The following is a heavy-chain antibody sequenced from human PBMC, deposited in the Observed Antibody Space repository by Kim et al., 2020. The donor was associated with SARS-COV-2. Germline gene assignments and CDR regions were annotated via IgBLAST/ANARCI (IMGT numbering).Heavy chain of an antibody. CDR3: ARSREATVDY. Sequence: YTPEYAASVKGRFTISRDDSKNSLSLQMTSLRAEDTAVYYCARSREATVDYWGQGTLVTVSS. J-gene: IGHJ4*02. CDR2: YTP. V-gene: IGHV3-72*01. D-gene: IGHD1-26*01.